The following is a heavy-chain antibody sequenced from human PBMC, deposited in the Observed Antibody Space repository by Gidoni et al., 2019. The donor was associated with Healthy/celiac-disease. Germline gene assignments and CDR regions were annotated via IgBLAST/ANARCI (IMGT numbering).Heavy chain of an antibody. J-gene: IGHJ6*02. CDR3: ARDLSIAARRRYYGMDV. CDR1: GGTFRSHS. Sequence: QVQLVQSGADVKKPGSSVKVSCKASGGTFRSHSISWVRQAPGQGLEWMGGIIPIFGTANYAQKFQGRVTITADESTSTAYMELSSLRSEDTAVYYCARDLSIAARRRYYGMDVWGQGTTVTVSS. V-gene: IGHV1-69*01. CDR2: IIPIFGTA. D-gene: IGHD6-6*01.